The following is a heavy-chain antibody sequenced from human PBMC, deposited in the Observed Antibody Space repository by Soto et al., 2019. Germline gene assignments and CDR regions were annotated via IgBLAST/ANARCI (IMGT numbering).Heavy chain of an antibody. V-gene: IGHV3-21*04. CDR1: GFTFSSYS. Sequence: GGSLRLSCAASGFTFSSYSMNWVRQAPGKGLEWVSSISSSSSYIYYADSVKGRFTISRDNAKNSLYLQMNSLRAEDTAVYYCARVGNDSPTLGGYYSYGMDVWGQGTTVTVSS. CDR2: ISSSSSYI. CDR3: ARVGNDSPTLGGYYSYGMDV. J-gene: IGHJ6*02. D-gene: IGHD1-26*01.